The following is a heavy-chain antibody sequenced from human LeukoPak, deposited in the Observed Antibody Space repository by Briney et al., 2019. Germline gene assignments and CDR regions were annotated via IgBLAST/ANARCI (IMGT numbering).Heavy chain of an antibody. J-gene: IGHJ4*02. CDR2: ITSPVGHI. Sequence: GGSLRLSCAASGFTFSSYSMNWVRQAPGKGLEWVASITSPVGHIYYADSLKGRITISRDNAETSLYLQMSSLRAEDTAVYYCATDGQNSGWYGFDYWGQGTLVTVSS. CDR1: GFTFSSYS. V-gene: IGHV3-21*01. D-gene: IGHD6-19*01. CDR3: ATDGQNSGWYGFDY.